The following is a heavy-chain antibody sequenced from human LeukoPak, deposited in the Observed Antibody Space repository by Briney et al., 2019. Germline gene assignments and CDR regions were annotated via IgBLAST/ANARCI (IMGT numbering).Heavy chain of an antibody. CDR1: GYNFISHW. Sequence: GESLEISCQGSGYNFISHWIARVRPMPGKGLEWMGFFYPGDSDTRDSLSFQGQVTISADKSISTAYLQWSSLKASDTAMYYCARLSGYSFDIWGQGTMVTVSS. D-gene: IGHD3-22*01. V-gene: IGHV5-51*01. CDR2: FYPGDSDT. J-gene: IGHJ3*02. CDR3: ARLSGYSFDI.